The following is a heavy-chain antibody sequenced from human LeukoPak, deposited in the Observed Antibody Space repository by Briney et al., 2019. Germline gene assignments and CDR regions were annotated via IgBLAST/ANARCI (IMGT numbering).Heavy chain of an antibody. CDR1: GGSISSGSYY. D-gene: IGHD3-10*01. V-gene: IGHV4-61*02. Sequence: SETLSLTCTVSGGSISSGSYYWSWIRQPAGKGLEWIGRIYTSGSTNYNPSLKSRVTISVDTSKNQFSLKLSSVTAADTAVYYCAREEGWGDYFDYWGQGTLVTVSS. CDR2: IYTSGST. J-gene: IGHJ4*02. CDR3: AREEGWGDYFDY.